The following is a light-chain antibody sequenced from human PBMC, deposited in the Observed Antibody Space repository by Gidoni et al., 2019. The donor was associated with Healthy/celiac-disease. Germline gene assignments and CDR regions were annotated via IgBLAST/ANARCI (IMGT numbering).Light chain of an antibody. J-gene: IGKJ4*01. Sequence: ELVMTQSPATLSVSPGARANLSCRASQSVSSNLAWYQQKPGQAPRLLIYGASTSATGIPARFSGSGSGTEFTLTISSLQSEDFAVYYCQQYNNWPPLTFGGGTKVEIK. V-gene: IGKV3-15*01. CDR2: GAS. CDR3: QQYNNWPPLT. CDR1: QSVSSN.